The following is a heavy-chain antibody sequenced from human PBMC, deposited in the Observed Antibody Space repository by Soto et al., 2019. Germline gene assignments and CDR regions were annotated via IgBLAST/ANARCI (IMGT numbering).Heavy chain of an antibody. D-gene: IGHD1-7*01. Sequence: GGSLRLSCAASGFTFSSYWMHWVRQAPGKGLVWVSRINSDGSSTSYADSVKGRFTVSRDNAKNTLYLQMTSLRADDTAVYYCAKDRRAGGNYGFYSDFWGQGALVTVSS. J-gene: IGHJ4*02. CDR2: INSDGSST. CDR3: AKDRRAGGNYGFYSDF. V-gene: IGHV3-74*01. CDR1: GFTFSSYW.